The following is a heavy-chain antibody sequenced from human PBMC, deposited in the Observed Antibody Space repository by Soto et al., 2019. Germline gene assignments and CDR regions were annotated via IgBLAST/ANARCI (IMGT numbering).Heavy chain of an antibody. CDR3: ARVWGGAFDI. Sequence: QVQLQESGPGLVKPSETLSLTCTVSGGSISSYYWSWIRQPPGKGLEWIGYIYYSGSTNYNPSLHSRFTISVDTSKNQFSLKLSSVTAADTAVYYCARVWGGAFDIWGQGTMVTVSS. CDR2: IYYSGST. J-gene: IGHJ3*02. CDR1: GGSISSYY. V-gene: IGHV4-59*01. D-gene: IGHD3-10*01.